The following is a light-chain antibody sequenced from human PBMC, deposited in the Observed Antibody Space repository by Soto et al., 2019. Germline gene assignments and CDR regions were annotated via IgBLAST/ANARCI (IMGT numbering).Light chain of an antibody. CDR1: QTISRN. CDR3: QQSYSIPYT. Sequence: DIQLTQSPSSLSASVGDRVTITCRASQTISRNLNWYQQKPGEAPKLLMYVVSTLKAGVPSRFSGSESGTDYTLTISNLQPDDFATYYCQQSYSIPYTFGRGTKLEIK. CDR2: VVS. V-gene: IGKV1-39*01. J-gene: IGKJ2*01.